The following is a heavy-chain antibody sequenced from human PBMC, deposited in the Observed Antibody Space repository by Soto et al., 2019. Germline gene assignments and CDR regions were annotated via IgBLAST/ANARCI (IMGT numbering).Heavy chain of an antibody. Sequence: QVQLVQSGAEVKKPGASVKVSCKASGYTFTSYGISWVRQAPGQGLEWMGWISAYNGNTNYAQKLQGRVTMTTDTSTSTAYMELRSMRSDDTSVYYCARLYSSSWYDWYFDLWGRGTLVTVSS. CDR3: ARLYSSSWYDWYFDL. CDR2: ISAYNGNT. D-gene: IGHD6-13*01. J-gene: IGHJ2*01. V-gene: IGHV1-18*01. CDR1: GYTFTSYG.